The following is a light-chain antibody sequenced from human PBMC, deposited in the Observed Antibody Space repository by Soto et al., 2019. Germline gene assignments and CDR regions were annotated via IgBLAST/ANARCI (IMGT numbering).Light chain of an antibody. CDR2: ATS. CDR3: QQYNNWFT. V-gene: IGKV3-15*01. J-gene: IGKJ4*01. CDR1: QSVSSN. Sequence: EIVMTQSPATLSVSPGERATLSCRASQSVSSNLAWYQHKPGQAPRLLIYATSTRATGIPARFSGSGSGTEFTLTITSLQSEDFAVYYCQQYNNWFTFGGGTKVEIK.